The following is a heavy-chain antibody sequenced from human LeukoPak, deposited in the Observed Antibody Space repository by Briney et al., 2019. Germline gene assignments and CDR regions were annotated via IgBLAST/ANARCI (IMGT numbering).Heavy chain of an antibody. D-gene: IGHD3-9*01. J-gene: IGHJ5*02. CDR2: IYYSRST. CDR1: GGSISSYY. CDR3: ARQLGYDILTGYIVDWFDP. Sequence: SETLSLTCTVSGGSISSYYWSWIRQPPGKGLKWIGYIYYSRSTNYNPSLKRRVTISVDTSKNQFSLKLSSVTAADTAVYYCARQLGYDILTGYIVDWFDPWGQGTLVTVSS. V-gene: IGHV4-59*08.